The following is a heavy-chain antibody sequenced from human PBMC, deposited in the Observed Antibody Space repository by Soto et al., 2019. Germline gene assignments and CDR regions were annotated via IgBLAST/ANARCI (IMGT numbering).Heavy chain of an antibody. CDR1: GGSLSSYY. V-gene: IGHV4-39*01. CDR3: ARPDSSSWAAPFGS. Sequence: SETLSLTCVVSGGSLSSYYWGWIRQPPGKGLQWIGSSSYTGNTYFNPSLRSRVTISVDTSKNQFSMRLTSVTAADTAVYYCARPDSSSWAAPFGSWGQGTLVTVSS. J-gene: IGHJ4*02. CDR2: SSYTGNT. D-gene: IGHD6-13*01.